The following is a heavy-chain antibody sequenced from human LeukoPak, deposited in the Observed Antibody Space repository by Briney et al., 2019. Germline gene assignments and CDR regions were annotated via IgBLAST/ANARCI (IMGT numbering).Heavy chain of an antibody. V-gene: IGHV3-11*01. CDR2: ISSSGSTT. D-gene: IGHD6-13*01. J-gene: IGHJ4*02. Sequence: GGSLRLSCAASGFTFTDYYMSWIRQAPGKGLEWVSYISSSGSTTHYADCVKRRFTISRDNAKNSLYLQMNSLRAEDTAVYYCARVFTIAAAGTVDYWGQGTLLTVSS. CDR3: ARVFTIAAAGTVDY. CDR1: GFTFTDYY.